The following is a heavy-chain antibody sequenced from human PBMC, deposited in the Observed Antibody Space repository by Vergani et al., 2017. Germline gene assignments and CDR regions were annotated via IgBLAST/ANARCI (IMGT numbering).Heavy chain of an antibody. D-gene: IGHD6-13*01. Sequence: QVQLVQSGAEVKKPGSSVKVSCKASGGTFSSYAISWVRQAPGQGLEWMGRIIPILGIDNYAQKFQGRVTFTADKSTSTSYMVMSSLSSEDSAVYYSANPHVGAEGIAAACTFDYGMDVWGQGTTVTVSS. CDR1: GGTFSSYA. CDR2: IIPILGID. CDR3: ANPHVGAEGIAAACTFDYGMDV. J-gene: IGHJ6*02. V-gene: IGHV1-69*04.